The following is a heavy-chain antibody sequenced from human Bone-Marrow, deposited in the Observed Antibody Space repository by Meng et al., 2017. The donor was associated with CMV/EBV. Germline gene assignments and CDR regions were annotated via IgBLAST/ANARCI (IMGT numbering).Heavy chain of an antibody. Sequence: LSLIRTVYDWSFSDYYWRWIRQPPGKGLEWIGKINPSGSTNYNPSLKSRVTISVHTSKNQFSLRLTSVTAADTAVYYCARGGFWFDPRGQGTLVTVSS. CDR2: INPSGST. CDR1: DWSFSDYY. CDR3: ARGGFWFDP. J-gene: IGHJ5*02. V-gene: IGHV4-34*01.